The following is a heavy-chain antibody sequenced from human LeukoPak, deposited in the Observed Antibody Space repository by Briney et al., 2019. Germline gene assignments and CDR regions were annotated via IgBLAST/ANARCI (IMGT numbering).Heavy chain of an antibody. CDR1: GFTFGSFS. CDR3: ARQAGVT. Sequence: GGSLRLSCAASGFTFGSFSMNWVRQAPGKGLECVAHIKGDASEKHYVDSVKGRFTISRDNAENSLYLQMNSLRAEDTAVYYCARQAGVTWGQGTLVTVSS. D-gene: IGHD6-19*01. J-gene: IGHJ5*02. CDR2: IKGDASEK. V-gene: IGHV3-7*01.